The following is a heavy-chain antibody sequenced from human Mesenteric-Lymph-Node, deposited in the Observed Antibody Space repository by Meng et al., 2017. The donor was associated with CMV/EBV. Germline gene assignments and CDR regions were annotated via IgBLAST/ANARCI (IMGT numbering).Heavy chain of an antibody. CDR2: INHSGST. J-gene: IGHJ5*02. V-gene: IGHV4-34*01. CDR3: ASRMGYYDILTGYSLHWFDP. CDR1: GYY. D-gene: IGHD3-9*01. Sequence: GYYWSWIRQPPGEGLEWIGEINHSGSTNYNPSLKSRVTISVDTSKNQFSLKLSSVTAADTAVYYCASRMGYYDILTGYSLHWFDPWGQGTLVTVSS.